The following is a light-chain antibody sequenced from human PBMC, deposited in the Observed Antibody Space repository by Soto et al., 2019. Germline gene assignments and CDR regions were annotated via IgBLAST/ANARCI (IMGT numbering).Light chain of an antibody. V-gene: IGLV2-11*01. CDR3: CSYAGTSTFA. CDR2: DVT. J-gene: IGLJ1*01. CDR1: DSDVGANNY. Sequence: QSALTQPRSLSGSPGQSVTISCTGTDSDVGANNYVSWYQQHPGKAPKLMIYDVTKRPSGVPDRFSGSKSGNTASLTISGLQAEDEADYYCCSYAGTSTFAFGTGTTVTVL.